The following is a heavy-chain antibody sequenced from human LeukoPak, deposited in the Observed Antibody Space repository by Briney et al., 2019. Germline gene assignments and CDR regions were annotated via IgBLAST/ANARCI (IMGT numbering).Heavy chain of an antibody. CDR2: IKQDGSEK. D-gene: IGHD3-22*01. J-gene: IGHJ4*02. CDR3: ARGGYYDSSGYSSTDY. V-gene: IGHV3-7*01. Sequence: GALRLSCAASGFTFSSYWMSWVRQAPGKGLEWVANIKQDGSEKYYVDSVKGRFTISRDNSKNTLYLQMNSLRAEDTAVYYCARGGYYDSSGYSSTDYWGQGTLVTVSS. CDR1: GFTFSSYW.